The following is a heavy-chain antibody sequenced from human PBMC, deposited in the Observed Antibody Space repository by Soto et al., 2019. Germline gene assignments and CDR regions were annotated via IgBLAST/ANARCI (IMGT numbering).Heavy chain of an antibody. J-gene: IGHJ3*02. CDR2: ISSSGSTI. CDR1: GFTFSDYY. D-gene: IGHD5-12*01. V-gene: IGHV3-11*01. Sequence: GGSLRLSCAASGFTFSDYYMSWIRQAPGKGLEWVSYISSSGSTIYYADSVKGRFTISRDNAKNSLYLQMNSLRAEDTAVYYCARDQRPGPYSGYDWDAFDIWGQGTMVTVSS. CDR3: ARDQRPGPYSGYDWDAFDI.